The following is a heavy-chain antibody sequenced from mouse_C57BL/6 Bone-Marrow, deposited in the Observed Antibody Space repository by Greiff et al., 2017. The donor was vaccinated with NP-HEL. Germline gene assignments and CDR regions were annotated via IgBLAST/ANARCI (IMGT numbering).Heavy chain of an antibody. Sequence: QVQLQQSGAELARPGASVKLSCKASGYTFTSYGISWVKQRTGQGLEWIGEIYPRSGTTYYNEKFKGKATLTADKSSSTAYMELRSLTSEDSAVYFCAEGNYGFFAYWGQGTLVTVSA. CDR2: IYPRSGTT. CDR1: GYTFTSYG. J-gene: IGHJ3*01. V-gene: IGHV1-81*01. CDR3: AEGNYGFFAY. D-gene: IGHD2-1*01.